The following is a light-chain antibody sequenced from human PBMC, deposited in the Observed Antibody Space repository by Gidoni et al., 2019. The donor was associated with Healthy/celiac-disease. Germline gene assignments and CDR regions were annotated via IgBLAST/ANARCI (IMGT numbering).Light chain of an antibody. CDR3: QQRSNWTWT. CDR2: DAS. CDR1: QSVSSY. V-gene: IGKV3-11*01. J-gene: IGKJ1*01. Sequence: EIVLTQSPATLSLSPGERATLSGRASQSVSSYLAWYQQKPGQAPRLLIYDASNRATGIPARFSGSGSGTDFTLTISSLEPEDFAVYYCQQRSNWTWTFGQGTKVEIK.